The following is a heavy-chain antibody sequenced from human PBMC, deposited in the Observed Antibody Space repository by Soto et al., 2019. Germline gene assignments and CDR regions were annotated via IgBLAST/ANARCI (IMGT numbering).Heavy chain of an antibody. Sequence: SETLSLTCTVSGGSLTSYYWSWIRQPPGKGLEWIGYIYYSGNTNYNPSLQSRVSISHDTSKNQFSLNLISVTAADTAVYYCATWGSSWKGLDCWGQGILVTVSS. CDR3: ATWGSSWKGLDC. V-gene: IGHV4-59*01. CDR1: GGSLTSYY. D-gene: IGHD1-1*01. CDR2: IYYSGNT. J-gene: IGHJ4*02.